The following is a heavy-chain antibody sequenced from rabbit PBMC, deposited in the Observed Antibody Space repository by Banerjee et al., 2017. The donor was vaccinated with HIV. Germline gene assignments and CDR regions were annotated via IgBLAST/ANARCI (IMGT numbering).Heavy chain of an antibody. V-gene: IGHV1S40*01. CDR3: ARYSGNSDYWGL. CDR1: GIDFSGYYY. Sequence: QQLEESGGGLVKPGGTLTLTCKASGIDFSGYYYMCWVRQAPGKGLELIACIYTSSGNTVYATWAKGRFTISKTSSTTVTLHISSLTAADTATYFCARYSGNSDYWGLWGPGTLVTV. D-gene: IGHD8-1*01. CDR2: IYTSSGNT. J-gene: IGHJ4*01.